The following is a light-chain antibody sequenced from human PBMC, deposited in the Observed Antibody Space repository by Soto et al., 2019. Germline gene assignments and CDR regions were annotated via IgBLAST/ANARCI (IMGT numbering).Light chain of an antibody. Sequence: DIQMTQSPSTLSASVGDRVTITCRASQRISSWLAWYQQKPGKAPKLLIYDASSFESGVPSRFSGSGSGTEFTLTISRLQPDDFATYYCQRDSSPYTLGQGTKLEIK. V-gene: IGKV1-5*01. CDR2: DAS. CDR1: QRISSW. CDR3: QRDSSPYT. J-gene: IGKJ2*01.